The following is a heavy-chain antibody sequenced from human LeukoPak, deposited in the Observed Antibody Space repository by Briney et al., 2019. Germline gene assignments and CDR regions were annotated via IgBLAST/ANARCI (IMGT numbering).Heavy chain of an antibody. CDR2: IYPGDSDT. V-gene: IGHV5-51*01. CDR3: ARLGTMVRGDQYYFDY. J-gene: IGHJ4*02. D-gene: IGHD3-10*01. Sequence: GESLKISCKGSGYSFTSYWIGWVRQMPGKGLEWMGIIYPGDSDTRYSPSFQGQVTISADKSISTAYLQWSSLKASDTAMYYCARLGTMVRGDQYYFDYWGQGTLVTVSS. CDR1: GYSFTSYW.